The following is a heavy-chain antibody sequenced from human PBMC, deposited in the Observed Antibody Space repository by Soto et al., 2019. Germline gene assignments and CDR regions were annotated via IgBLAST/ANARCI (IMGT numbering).Heavy chain of an antibody. CDR2: IYWNDDR. CDR1: GFSLTTTGEG. D-gene: IGHD3-22*01. CDR3: AHRSALTRFGTSGYVFDH. Sequence: QITLKESGPALVKPTQTLTLTCAFSGFSLTTTGEGVAWIRQSPGKALEWLALIYWNDDRRYSPSLKSRLTVTRDTSKVQVVLTLTNMDPVGSGTYFCAHRSALTRFGTSGYVFDHWGQGTPVTVSS. J-gene: IGHJ4*02. V-gene: IGHV2-5*01.